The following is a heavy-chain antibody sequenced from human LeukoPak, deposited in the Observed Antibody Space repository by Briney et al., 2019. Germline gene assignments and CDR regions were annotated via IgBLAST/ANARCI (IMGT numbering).Heavy chain of an antibody. CDR1: GFTFSSYG. CDR3: AKGGGYSRSNWFDP. Sequence: GRSLRLSCAASGFTFSSYGMHWVRQAPGKGLEWVAVISYDGSNKYYADSVKGRFTISRDNSKNTLYLQMNSLRAEDTAVYYCAKGGGYSRSNWFDPWGQGTLVTVSS. V-gene: IGHV3-30*18. CDR2: ISYDGSNK. J-gene: IGHJ5*02. D-gene: IGHD6-13*01.